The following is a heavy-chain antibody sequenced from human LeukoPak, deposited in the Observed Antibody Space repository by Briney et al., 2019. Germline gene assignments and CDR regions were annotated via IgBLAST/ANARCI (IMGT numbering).Heavy chain of an antibody. Sequence: PSETLSLTCSVSAGSISSHYYNWLRQSPRKGLEWSRRISYGASTNYNPSLQRRVTISIDTSNNQSSLRLTTVTAADTAVYYCSRRGVEMSAVRPDNWLDPWGQGTLVTVSS. CDR2: ISYGAST. CDR3: SRRGVEMSAVRPDNWLDP. D-gene: IGHD5-24*01. V-gene: IGHV4-59*08. J-gene: IGHJ5*02. CDR1: AGSISSHY.